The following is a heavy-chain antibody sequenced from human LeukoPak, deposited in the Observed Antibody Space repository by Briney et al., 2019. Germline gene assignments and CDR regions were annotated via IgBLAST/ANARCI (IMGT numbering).Heavy chain of an antibody. Sequence: GASVKVSCKASGGTFSSYAISWVRQAPGQGLKWMGGIIPIFGTANYAQKFQGRVTITTDESTSTAYMELSSLRSEDTAVYYCASPGLDPLEYWGQGTLVTVSS. CDR3: ASPGLDPLEY. CDR2: IIPIFGTA. J-gene: IGHJ4*02. D-gene: IGHD1-1*01. V-gene: IGHV1-69*05. CDR1: GGTFSSYA.